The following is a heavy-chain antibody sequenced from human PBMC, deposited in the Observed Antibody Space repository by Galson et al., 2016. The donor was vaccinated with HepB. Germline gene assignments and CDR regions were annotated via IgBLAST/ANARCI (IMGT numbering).Heavy chain of an antibody. D-gene: IGHD4/OR15-4a*01. CDR1: GFTFTDAW. CDR2: IKSRAYGGTI. J-gene: IGHJ6*02. Sequence: SLRLSCAASGFTFTDAWMNWVRQAPGKGLEWVGRIKSRAYGGTIEYAAPAKGRFTISRDDPKHTLFLQMNSLNTDDTAVYYCATDQEVPPAIKGYFYYGTAVWGQGTTVTVSS. CDR3: ATDQEVPPAIKGYFYYGTAV. V-gene: IGHV3-15*07.